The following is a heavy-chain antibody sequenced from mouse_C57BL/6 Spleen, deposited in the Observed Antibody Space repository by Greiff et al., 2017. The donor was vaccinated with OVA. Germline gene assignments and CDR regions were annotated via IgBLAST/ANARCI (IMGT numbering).Heavy chain of an antibody. Sequence: VQLQQSGAELVRPGASVTLSCKASGYTFTDYEMHWVKQTPVHGLEWIGAIDPETGGTAYNQKFKGKATLTADKSSSTAYMQLRSLTSEDSAVYYCTRRRSGYFDYWGQGTTLTVSS. CDR1: GYTFTDYE. D-gene: IGHD3-2*02. V-gene: IGHV1-15*01. J-gene: IGHJ2*01. CDR2: IDPETGGT. CDR3: TRRRSGYFDY.